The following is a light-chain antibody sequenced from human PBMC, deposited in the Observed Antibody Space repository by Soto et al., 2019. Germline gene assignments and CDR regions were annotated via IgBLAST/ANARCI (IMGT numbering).Light chain of an antibody. CDR2: KAS. CDR3: QHYNSYSEA. CDR1: QTISSW. Sequence: DIQMTQSPSTLSGSVGDRVTITCRASQTISSWLAWYQQKPGKAPKLLIYKASTLKSGVPSRFSGSGSGTEFTLTISRLQHDDFATYYCQHYNSYSEAFGKGTKVELK. J-gene: IGKJ1*01. V-gene: IGKV1-5*03.